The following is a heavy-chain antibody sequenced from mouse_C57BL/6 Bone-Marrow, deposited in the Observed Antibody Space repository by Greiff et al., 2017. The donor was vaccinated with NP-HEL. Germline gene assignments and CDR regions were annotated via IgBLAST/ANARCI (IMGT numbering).Heavy chain of an antibody. CDR3: ARIEWGGMDY. V-gene: IGHV1-81*01. CDR1: GYTFTSYG. J-gene: IGHJ4*01. D-gene: IGHD1-3*01. CDR2: IYPRSGNT. Sequence: QVHVKQSGAELARPGASVKLSCKASGYTFTSYGISWVKQRTGQGLEWIGEIYPRSGNTYYNEKFKGKATLTADKSSSTAYMELRSLTSEDSAVYFCARIEWGGMDYWGQGTSVTVSS.